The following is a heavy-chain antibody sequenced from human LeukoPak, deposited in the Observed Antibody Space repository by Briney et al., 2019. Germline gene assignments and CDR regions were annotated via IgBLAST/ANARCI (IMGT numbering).Heavy chain of an antibody. Sequence: PGGSLRLSCAASGFTFSSYAMSWVRQAPGKGLEWVSAISGSGGSTYYADSVKGRFTISRDNSKNTLYLQMNSLRSEDTAVYYCARSYGSGSPNWFDPWGQGTLVTVSS. V-gene: IGHV3-23*01. J-gene: IGHJ5*02. CDR2: ISGSGGST. CDR3: ARSYGSGSPNWFDP. CDR1: GFTFSSYA. D-gene: IGHD3-10*01.